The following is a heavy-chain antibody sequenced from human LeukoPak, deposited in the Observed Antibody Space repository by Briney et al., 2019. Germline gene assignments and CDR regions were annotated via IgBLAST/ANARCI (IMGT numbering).Heavy chain of an antibody. V-gene: IGHV3-23*01. J-gene: IGHJ2*01. CDR3: AKPRGRDWCFDL. D-gene: IGHD3-10*01. CDR1: GFTYSSDV. Sequence: GGSLRLSCAASGFTYSSDVMSWVRQAPGKGLEWVSTISDSGVSTYYTASVKGRFTISRDNSRNTLYLQMNSLRAEDTAVYYCAKPRGRDWCFDLWGRGALVTVSS. CDR2: ISDSGVST.